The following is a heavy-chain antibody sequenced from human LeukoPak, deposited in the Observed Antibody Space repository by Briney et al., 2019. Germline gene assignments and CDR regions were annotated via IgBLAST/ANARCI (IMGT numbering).Heavy chain of an antibody. CDR1: GASINGYF. CDR3: ARDRRGSFYTFDL. D-gene: IGHD1-26*01. Sequence: KPSETLSLTCSASGASINGYFWNWVRQTPEKRLDWIGYVCHTGATTSNPTLKSRVSITIDTSKNQTPLPKTYITAADSALYYCARDRRGSFYTFDLWGPGTIVSVS. J-gene: IGHJ3*01. V-gene: IGHV4-59*01. CDR2: VCHTGAT.